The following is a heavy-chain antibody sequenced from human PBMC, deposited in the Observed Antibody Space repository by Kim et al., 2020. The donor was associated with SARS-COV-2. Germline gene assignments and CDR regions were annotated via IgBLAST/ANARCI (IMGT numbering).Heavy chain of an antibody. CDR3: AREQRITMVRGVRGWFDP. J-gene: IGHJ5*02. V-gene: IGHV4-34*01. CDR2: INHSGST. D-gene: IGHD3-10*01. Sequence: SETLSLTCAVYGGSFSGYYWSWIRQPPGKGLEWIGEINHSGSTNYNPSLKSRVTISVDTSKNQFSLKLSSVTAADTAVYYCAREQRITMVRGVRGWFDPWGQGTLVTVSS. CDR1: GGSFSGYY.